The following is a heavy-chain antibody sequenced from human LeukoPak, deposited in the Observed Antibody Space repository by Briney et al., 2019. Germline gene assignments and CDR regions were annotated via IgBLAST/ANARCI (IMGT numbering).Heavy chain of an antibody. CDR2: INHSGST. D-gene: IGHD6-13*01. CDR3: ARTTEAHSWRTRYYDYYMDV. V-gene: IGHV4-59*01. CDR1: GGSISSYS. Sequence: TQTLSLTCTVTGGSISSYSWSWLRQPPGKGLKWIDYINHSGSTNYNPSLKSRVTISVYTSKNLFSLKLRSVTAADTAVYYCARTTEAHSWRTRYYDYYMDVWGKGTTVTVSS. J-gene: IGHJ6*03.